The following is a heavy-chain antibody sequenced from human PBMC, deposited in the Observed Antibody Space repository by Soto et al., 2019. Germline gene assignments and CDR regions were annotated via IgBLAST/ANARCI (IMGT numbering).Heavy chain of an antibody. CDR3: ARERAAPSWIDP. CDR2: MYISGTT. V-gene: IGHV4-4*07. J-gene: IGHJ5*02. D-gene: IGHD6-6*01. Sequence: SETLSLTCTVSGGSVTSNYWTWIRQPAGKGLEWIGRMYISGTTDYNPSLRGRATMSVDTSKNQFSLTLTSVTAADTAVYYCARERAAPSWIDPWGRGTMVT. CDR1: GGSVTSNY.